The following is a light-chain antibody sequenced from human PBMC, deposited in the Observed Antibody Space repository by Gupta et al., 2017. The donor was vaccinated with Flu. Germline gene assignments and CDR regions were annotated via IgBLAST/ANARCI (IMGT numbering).Light chain of an antibody. V-gene: IGLV1-44*01. CDR1: SSNLGSNT. CDR2: SYD. CDR3: YAWEDSRNGFLV. Sequence: QSVLTHPPSASGTPGQTVTISCSGSSSNLGSNTVNWYQQLPRTAPKPLLFSYDQRTSAVPDRFCFSTSGTSDSPAISVLQSEDEADYDYYAWEDSRNGFLVFGGGTKLTVL. J-gene: IGLJ3*02.